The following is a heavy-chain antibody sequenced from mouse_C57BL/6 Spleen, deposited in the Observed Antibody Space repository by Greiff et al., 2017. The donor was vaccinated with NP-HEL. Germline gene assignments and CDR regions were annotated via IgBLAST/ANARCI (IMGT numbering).Heavy chain of an antibody. D-gene: IGHD3-2*02. CDR2: IRSKSNNYAT. J-gene: IGHJ3*01. Sequence: EVQLVESGGGLVQPKGSLKLSCAASGFSFNTYAMNWVRQAPGKGLEWVARIRSKSNNYATYYADSVKDRFTISRDDSESMLYLQMNNLKTEDTAMYYCVRSDSSGYPFAYWGQGTLVTVSA. V-gene: IGHV10-1*01. CDR3: VRSDSSGYPFAY. CDR1: GFSFNTYA.